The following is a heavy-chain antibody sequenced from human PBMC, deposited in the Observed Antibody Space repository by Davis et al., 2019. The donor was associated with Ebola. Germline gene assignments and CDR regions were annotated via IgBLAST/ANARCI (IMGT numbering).Heavy chain of an antibody. D-gene: IGHD2/OR15-2a*01. V-gene: IGHV3-66*01. J-gene: IGHJ6*02. Sequence: GESLKISCVASGFTFTTSTMHWVRQAPGKGLEWVSVIYSSGSTYYTDSVEGRFTISRDNSKNTMYLQMNSLRAEDTAVYYCGRGRNYGMDVWGQGTTVTVSS. CDR2: IYSSGST. CDR3: GRGRNYGMDV. CDR1: GFTFTTST.